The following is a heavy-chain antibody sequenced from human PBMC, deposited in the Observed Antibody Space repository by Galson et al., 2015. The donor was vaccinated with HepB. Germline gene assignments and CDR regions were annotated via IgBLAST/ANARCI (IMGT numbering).Heavy chain of an antibody. Sequence: SLRLSCAASGFTFSSYGMHWVRQAPGKGLEWVAVISYDGSNKYYADSVKGRFTISRDNSKNTLYLQMNSLRAEDTAVYYCAREHDYSNYEVYYYYYMDVWGKGTTVTVSS. J-gene: IGHJ6*03. D-gene: IGHD4-11*01. CDR3: AREHDYSNYEVYYYYYMDV. V-gene: IGHV3-30*03. CDR2: ISYDGSNK. CDR1: GFTFSSYG.